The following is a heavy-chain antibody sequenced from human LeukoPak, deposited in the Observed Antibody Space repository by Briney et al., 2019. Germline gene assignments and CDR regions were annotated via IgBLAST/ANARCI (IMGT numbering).Heavy chain of an antibody. CDR3: ARAGPIAAAGDY. J-gene: IGHJ4*02. CDR1: GYTFTSYD. V-gene: IGHV1-8*01. CDR2: MNPNSGNT. Sequence: GASVKVSCKASGYTFTSYDINWVRQATGQGLEWMGWMNPNSGNTGYAQKFQGRVTMARNTSISTAYMELSSLRSEDTAVYYCARAGPIAAAGDYWGQGTLVTVSS. D-gene: IGHD6-13*01.